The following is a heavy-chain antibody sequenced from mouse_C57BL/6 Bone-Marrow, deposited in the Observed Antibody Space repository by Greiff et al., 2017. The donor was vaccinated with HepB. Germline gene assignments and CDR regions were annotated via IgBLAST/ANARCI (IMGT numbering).Heavy chain of an antibody. Sequence: VQLKQSGAELVRPGASVKLSCTASGFNIKDDYMHWVKQRPEQGLEWIGWIDPENGDTEYASKFQGKATITADTSSNTAYLQLSSLTSEDTAVYYCTHTPPWDGSSPFAYWGQGTLVTVSA. J-gene: IGHJ3*01. CDR1: GFNIKDDY. V-gene: IGHV14-4*01. D-gene: IGHD1-1*01. CDR3: THTPPWDGSSPFAY. CDR2: IDPENGDT.